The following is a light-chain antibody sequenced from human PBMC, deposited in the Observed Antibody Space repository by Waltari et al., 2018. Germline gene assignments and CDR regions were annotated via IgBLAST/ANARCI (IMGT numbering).Light chain of an antibody. CDR2: DVS. J-gene: IGLJ1*01. CDR3: SSYTSSSTLYV. V-gene: IGLV2-14*01. CDR1: SSDVGGYNY. Sequence: QSALTQPASVSGSPGQSITISCTGTSSDVGGYNYVSWYQQHPSKAPKLMIYDVSNRPAGVSSCFSGSKSGNTASLTISGLQAEDEADYYCSSYTSSSTLYVFGTGTKVTVL.